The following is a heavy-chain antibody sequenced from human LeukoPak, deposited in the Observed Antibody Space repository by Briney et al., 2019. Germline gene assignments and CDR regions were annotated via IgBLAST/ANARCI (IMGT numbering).Heavy chain of an antibody. J-gene: IGHJ4*02. CDR2: TYYSGST. CDR1: GGSMSKSY. V-gene: IGHV4-59*01. Sequence: SETLSLTCTVSGGSMSKSYWNWIRQPPGKGLEWIGYTYYSGSTNYNPSLKSRVNISLDTSKNQFSLNLNSVTAADTAVYFCARGLRADSYYESPHSETYFDYWGQGTLVTVSS. CDR3: ARGLRADSYYESPHSETYFDY. D-gene: IGHD3-22*01.